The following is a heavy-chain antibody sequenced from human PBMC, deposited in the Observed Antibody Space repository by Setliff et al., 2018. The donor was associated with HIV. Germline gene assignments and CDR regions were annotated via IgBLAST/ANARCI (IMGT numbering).Heavy chain of an antibody. D-gene: IGHD6-13*01. V-gene: IGHV3-30*02. CDR2: IRYDGSNK. CDR1: GFTFSSYG. J-gene: IGHJ4*02. CDR3: AKDHATSSWFTALLDY. Sequence: GSLRLSCAASGFTFSSYGMHWVRQAPGKGLEWVAFIRYDGSNKYYADSVKGRFTISRDNVKNSLYLQMNSLRAEDTAVYYCAKDHATSSWFTALLDYWGQGALVTVSS.